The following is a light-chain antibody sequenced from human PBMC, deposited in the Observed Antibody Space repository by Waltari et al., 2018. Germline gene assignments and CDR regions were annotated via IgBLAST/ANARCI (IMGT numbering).Light chain of an antibody. CDR3: SSRNGDNQVV. J-gene: IGLJ3*02. CDR2: GKD. Sequence: SSELTQDPAVSVPLGQTVRFTCQGDSLRTPYASWYQLKPGQAPVLVIYGKDKRPSGIPDRISGYSSGTTSSLTITGAQAEDEADYYCSSRNGDNQVVFAGGTKVTVL. CDR1: SLRTPY. V-gene: IGLV3-19*01.